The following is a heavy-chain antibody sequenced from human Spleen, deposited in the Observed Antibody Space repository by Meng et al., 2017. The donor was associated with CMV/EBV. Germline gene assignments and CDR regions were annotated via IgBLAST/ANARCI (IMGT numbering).Heavy chain of an antibody. CDR1: GYTFTSYD. CDR3: ARGGFNFAASSRGPPGDYFDN. V-gene: IGHV1-8*01. CDR2: INPNSDDT. Sequence: ASGKVSCKASGYTFTSYDINWVRQAPGQGLEWMGWINPNSDDTGYAQKFQGRVSMTLNSSTTTAYLHLRSLRSADAAVYYCARGGFNFAASSRGPPGDYFDNWGQGTLVTVSS. J-gene: IGHJ4*02. D-gene: IGHD3-10*01.